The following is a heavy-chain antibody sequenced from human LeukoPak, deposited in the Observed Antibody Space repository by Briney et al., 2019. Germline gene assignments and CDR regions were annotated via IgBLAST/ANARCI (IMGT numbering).Heavy chain of an antibody. CDR3: ARSKAHLSTSWYGNWFDP. CDR2: IYHSGDT. CDR1: GYSVSSGFY. J-gene: IGHJ5*02. V-gene: IGHV4-38-2*02. Sequence: SETLSLTYTVSGYSVSSGFYWGWIRQPPGKGLEWIASIYHSGDTYYNPSLRSRVTISLDTSKNQLSLKLSSVTAADTAVYYCARSKAHLSTSWYGNWFDPWGQGTLVTVSS. D-gene: IGHD2-2*01.